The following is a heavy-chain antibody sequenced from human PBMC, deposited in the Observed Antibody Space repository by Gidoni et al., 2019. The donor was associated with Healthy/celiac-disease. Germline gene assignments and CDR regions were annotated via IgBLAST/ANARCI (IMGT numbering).Heavy chain of an antibody. CDR2: IRSSGSTI. D-gene: IGHD3-22*01. CDR1: GFTFSDYY. CDR3: ARDGEEAHYDSPPDY. Sequence: QVQLVASGGGLVKPGGSLSLSCAASGFTFSDYYMSWIRQAPGKGLEWVSYIRSSGSTIYYADSVKGRFTISRDNAKNSLYLQMNSLRAEDTAVYYCARDGEEAHYDSPPDYWGQGTLVTVSS. J-gene: IGHJ4*02. V-gene: IGHV3-11*01.